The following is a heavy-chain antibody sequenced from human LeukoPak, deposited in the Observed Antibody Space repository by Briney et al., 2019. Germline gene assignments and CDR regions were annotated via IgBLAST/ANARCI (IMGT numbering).Heavy chain of an antibody. CDR3: ARSGGFTMVRGVIRPFDY. J-gene: IGHJ4*02. CDR2: IYYSGST. Sequence: SETLSLTCTVSGGSISSYYWSWIRQPPGKGLEWIGYIYYSGSTNYNPSLKSRVTISVDTSKNQFSLKLSSVTAADTAVYYCARSGGFTMVRGVIRPFDYWGQGTLVTVSS. D-gene: IGHD3-10*01. V-gene: IGHV4-59*01. CDR1: GGSISSYY.